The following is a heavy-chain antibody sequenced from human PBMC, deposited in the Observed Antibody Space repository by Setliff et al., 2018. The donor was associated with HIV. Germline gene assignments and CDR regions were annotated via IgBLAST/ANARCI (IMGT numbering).Heavy chain of an antibody. Sequence: SETLSLTCTVSGGSVSNYYWTWIRQSAGKGLEWIGHINTSGSTKYNPSLKSRVTISVDTSKNQFSLRLTSVTAADTAMYYCARDRCGGSCPFDYWGQGMLVTVSS. D-gene: IGHD2-15*01. V-gene: IGHV4-4*07. J-gene: IGHJ4*02. CDR3: ARDRCGGSCPFDY. CDR2: INTSGST. CDR1: GGSVSNYY.